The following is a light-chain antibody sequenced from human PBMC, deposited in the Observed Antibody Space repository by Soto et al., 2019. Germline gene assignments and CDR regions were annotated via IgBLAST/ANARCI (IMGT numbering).Light chain of an antibody. CDR2: AAS. Sequence: DLPMTQSPSSLSASVGDRVTITCRASQSISSYLNWYQQKPGKAPKLLIYAASSLQSRVPSRFSGSGSGTDFTLTISSLQPEDFGTYYCQQGYSNPRSTVGQGTKLEIK. CDR3: QQGYSNPRST. J-gene: IGKJ2*01. V-gene: IGKV1-39*01. CDR1: QSISSY.